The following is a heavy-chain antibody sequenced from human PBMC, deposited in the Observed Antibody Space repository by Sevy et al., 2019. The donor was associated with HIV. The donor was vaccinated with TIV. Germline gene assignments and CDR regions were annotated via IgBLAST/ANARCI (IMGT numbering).Heavy chain of an antibody. Sequence: GGSLRLSCAASGFTFRKYSMSWVRQPPGKGLEWVSTLSFGCGEINYADSVKGRFTISRDNSKSSVYLQMNNLTPEDTAVYYCAREGCTKPHDYWGQGTLVTVSS. D-gene: IGHD2-8*01. CDR3: AREGCTKPHDY. CDR2: LSFGCGEI. V-gene: IGHV3-23*01. CDR1: GFTFRKYS. J-gene: IGHJ4*02.